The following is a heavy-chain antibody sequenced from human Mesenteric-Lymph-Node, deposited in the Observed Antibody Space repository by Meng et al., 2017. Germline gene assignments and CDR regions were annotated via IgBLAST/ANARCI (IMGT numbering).Heavy chain of an antibody. V-gene: IGHV3-23*01. CDR3: AKVNYYYDSSGYYAY. Sequence: GESLKISCAASGFTFSSYAMSWVRQAPGKGLEWVSAISGSGGSTYYADSVKGRFTISRDNSKNTLYLQMNSLRAEDTAVYYCAKVNYYYDSSGYYAYWGQGTLVTVSS. D-gene: IGHD3-22*01. CDR2: ISGSGGST. CDR1: GFTFSSYA. J-gene: IGHJ4*02.